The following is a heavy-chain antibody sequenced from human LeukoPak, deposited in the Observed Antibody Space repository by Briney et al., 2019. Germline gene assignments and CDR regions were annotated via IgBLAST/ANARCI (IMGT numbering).Heavy chain of an antibody. Sequence: TLSLTCTVSGGSISSGDYYWRWIRQPPGKGLEWIGYIYYSGSTYYNPSLKSRVTISVDTSKNQFSLKLSSVTAADTAVYYCASSYGGELQADYWGQGTLVTVSS. CDR3: ASSYGGELQADY. V-gene: IGHV4-30-4*01. CDR2: IYYSGST. J-gene: IGHJ4*02. D-gene: IGHD4/OR15-4a*01. CDR1: GGSISSGDYY.